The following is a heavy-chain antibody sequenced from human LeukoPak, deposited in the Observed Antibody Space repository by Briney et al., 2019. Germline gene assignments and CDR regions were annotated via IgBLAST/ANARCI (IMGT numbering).Heavy chain of an antibody. D-gene: IGHD7-27*01. CDR1: GFTFSTYT. Sequence: GGSLRLSCAASGFTFSTYTMYWVRHPPGKRLEWVPIIGSSGGGIHYADSVKGRFTISRDNSKNALYLQMNSLRVEDTAVYYCAIDPNWGTHSWGQGVLVTVSS. CDR3: AIDPNWGTHS. V-gene: IGHV3-23*01. CDR2: IGSSGGGI. J-gene: IGHJ4*02.